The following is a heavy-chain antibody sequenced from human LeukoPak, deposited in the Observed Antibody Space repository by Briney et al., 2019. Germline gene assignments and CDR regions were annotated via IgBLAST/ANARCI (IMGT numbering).Heavy chain of an antibody. CDR2: INHSGST. CDR3: ARGTMTAVTYYFGY. V-gene: IGHV4-34*01. CDR1: GGSFSGYY. D-gene: IGHD4-17*01. J-gene: IGHJ4*02. Sequence: SETLSLTCAVYGGSFSGYYWSWIRQPPGKGLEWIGEINHSGSTNYNPSLKSRVTISVDTSKNQFSLKLSSVTAADTAVYYCARGTMTAVTYYFGYWGQGTLVTVSS.